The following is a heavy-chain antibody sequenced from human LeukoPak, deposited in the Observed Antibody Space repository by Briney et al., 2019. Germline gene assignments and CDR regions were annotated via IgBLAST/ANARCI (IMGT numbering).Heavy chain of an antibody. J-gene: IGHJ4*02. CDR1: GSNFTSYW. Sequence: GESLKISCQGSGSNFTSYWITWVRQMPGKGLEWMGRIDPSDSSTNYSPSFQGHVTISTDKSISTAYLQWSSLQASDTAIYYCARGGRQIVVTAAVIDYWGQGTLVTVSS. CDR3: ARGGRQIVVTAAVIDY. V-gene: IGHV5-10-1*01. D-gene: IGHD2-2*01. CDR2: IDPSDSST.